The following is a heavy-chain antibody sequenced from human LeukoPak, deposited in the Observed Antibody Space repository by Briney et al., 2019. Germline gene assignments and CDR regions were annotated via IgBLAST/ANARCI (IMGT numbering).Heavy chain of an antibody. CDR3: ARDTYYYDSSGYVPLGY. Sequence: ASVKVSCKASGYTFTSYGISWVRQAPGQGLEWMGWISAYNGNTNYAQKLQGRVTMTIDTSTSTAYMELRSLRSDDTAVYYCARDTYYYDSSGYVPLGYWGQGTLVTVSS. D-gene: IGHD3-22*01. CDR1: GYTFTSYG. CDR2: ISAYNGNT. J-gene: IGHJ4*02. V-gene: IGHV1-18*01.